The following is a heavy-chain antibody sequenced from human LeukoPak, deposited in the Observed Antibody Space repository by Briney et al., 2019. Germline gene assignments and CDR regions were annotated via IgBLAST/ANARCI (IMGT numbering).Heavy chain of an antibody. Sequence: GESLKISCKGSGYSFTSYWIGWVRQMPGKGLEWMGIIYPGDSDTRYSPSFQGQVTISADKSISTAYLQWSSLKASDTAMYYCARPRPEGYCTNGVCYKNYYYYYMDVWGKGTMVTVSS. V-gene: IGHV5-51*01. D-gene: IGHD2-8*01. CDR1: GYSFTSYW. CDR3: ARPRPEGYCTNGVCYKNYYYYYMDV. J-gene: IGHJ6*03. CDR2: IYPGDSDT.